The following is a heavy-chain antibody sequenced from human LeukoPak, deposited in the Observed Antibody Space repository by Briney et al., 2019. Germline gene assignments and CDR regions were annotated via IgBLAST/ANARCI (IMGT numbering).Heavy chain of an antibody. CDR1: GYPFTGYY. CDR3: ARDGTSTDDY. Sequence: ASVRVSCKASGYPFTGYYMHWVRQAPGQGLEWMGWISGNNDNPNYGQKFQGRLTVTTDSSTNTAYMELRNLRSDDTAVYYCARDGTSTDDYWGQGTLVTVSS. V-gene: IGHV1-18*04. CDR2: ISGNNDNP. J-gene: IGHJ4*02. D-gene: IGHD2-2*01.